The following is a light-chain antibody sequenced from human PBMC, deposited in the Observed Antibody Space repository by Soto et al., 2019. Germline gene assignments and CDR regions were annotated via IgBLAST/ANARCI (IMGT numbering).Light chain of an antibody. J-gene: IGKJ3*01. V-gene: IGKV1-39*01. CDR3: QQTYRTPPFP. CDR2: SAV. CDR1: QNIRQD. Sequence: DVEVTQSPSSLSASVGDRVTITCRTSQNIRQDLSWYQQKQGSPPTLLMHSAVFLHTGVPNRFTGSGSGTDIALTISNPEADDFAIDVFQQTYRTPPFPFAPGTNVDIK.